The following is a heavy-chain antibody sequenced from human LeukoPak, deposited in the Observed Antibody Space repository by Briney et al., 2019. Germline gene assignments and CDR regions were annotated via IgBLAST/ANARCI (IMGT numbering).Heavy chain of an antibody. V-gene: IGHV3-7*01. CDR2: IKEDGSEK. CDR1: GFTFSSHW. Sequence: GGSLRLSCAASGFTFSSHWMSWVRQAPGKALEWVANIKEDGSEKYYVDSVKGRFTISRDDAKNSLYLQMNSLSAEDTAVYYCASTAGYSSGWYAWGQGTLVTVSS. J-gene: IGHJ5*02. D-gene: IGHD6-19*01. CDR3: ASTAGYSSGWYA.